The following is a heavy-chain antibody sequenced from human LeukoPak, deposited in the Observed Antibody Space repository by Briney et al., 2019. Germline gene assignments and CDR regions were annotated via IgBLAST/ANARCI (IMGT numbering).Heavy chain of an antibody. Sequence: NSSETLSLTCAVSGGSISSSNWWSWVRQPPGKGLEWIGEINHSGSTNHNPSLKSRVTISVDTSKNQFSLKLSSVTAADTAVYYCARGPLVLRFLEWLSPLGGYFDYWGQGTLVTVSS. V-gene: IGHV4-4*02. J-gene: IGHJ4*02. CDR1: GGSISSSNW. CDR3: ARGPLVLRFLEWLSPLGGYFDY. D-gene: IGHD3-3*01. CDR2: INHSGST.